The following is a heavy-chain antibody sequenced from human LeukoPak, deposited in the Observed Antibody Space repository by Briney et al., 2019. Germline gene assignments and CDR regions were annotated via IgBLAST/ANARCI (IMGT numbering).Heavy chain of an antibody. CDR2: ISWNSGSI. CDR3: ARDPSYDYSGVLAN. D-gene: IGHD3-16*01. Sequence: GGSLRLSCAASGFTFDDYAMHWVRQAPGKGLEWVSGISWNSGSIGYADSVKGRITISRDNSKNTLYLQMNSLRAEDTAVYYCARDPSYDYSGVLANWGQGTLVTVSS. V-gene: IGHV3-9*01. J-gene: IGHJ4*02. CDR1: GFTFDDYA.